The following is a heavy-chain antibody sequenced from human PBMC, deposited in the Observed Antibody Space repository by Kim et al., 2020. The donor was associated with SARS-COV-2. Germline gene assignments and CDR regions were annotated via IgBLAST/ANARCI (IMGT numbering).Heavy chain of an antibody. J-gene: IGHJ6*02. V-gene: IGHV4-39*01. CDR1: GGSISSSSYY. Sequence: SETLSLTCTVSGGSISSSSYYWGWIRQPPGKGLEWIGSIYYSGSTYYNPSLKSRVTISVDTSKNQFSLKLSSVTAADTAVYYCARQDITMIVGYYYGMDVWGQGTTVTVSS. D-gene: IGHD3-22*01. CDR3: ARQDITMIVGYYYGMDV. CDR2: IYYSGST.